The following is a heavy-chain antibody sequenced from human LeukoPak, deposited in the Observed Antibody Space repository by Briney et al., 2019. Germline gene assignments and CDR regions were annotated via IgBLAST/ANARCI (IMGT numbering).Heavy chain of an antibody. CDR1: GFTFSSYW. J-gene: IGHJ3*02. V-gene: IGHV3-53*01. D-gene: IGHD3-22*01. Sequence: GGSLRLSCAASGFTFSSYWMSWVRQAPGKGLEWVSIIYSGGSTFYADSVKGRFTISRDNSKNTLYLQMNSLRAEDTAVYYCAREAGSGYIVSAFDIWGQGTMVTVSS. CDR3: AREAGSGYIVSAFDI. CDR2: IYSGGST.